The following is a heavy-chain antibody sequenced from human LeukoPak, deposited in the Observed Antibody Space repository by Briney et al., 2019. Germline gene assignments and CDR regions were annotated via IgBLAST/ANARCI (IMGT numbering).Heavy chain of an antibody. D-gene: IGHD2-2*01. J-gene: IGHJ3*02. V-gene: IGHV1-2*02. CDR2: INPNSGGT. CDR1: GYTFTGYY. CDR3: AREGTVVPTADDAFDI. Sequence: ASVKVSCKASGYTFTGYYMHWVRQAPGQGLEWMGWINPNSGGTNYAQKFRGRVTMTRDTSISTAYMELSRLRSDDTAVYYCAREGTVVPTADDAFDIWGQGTMVTVSS.